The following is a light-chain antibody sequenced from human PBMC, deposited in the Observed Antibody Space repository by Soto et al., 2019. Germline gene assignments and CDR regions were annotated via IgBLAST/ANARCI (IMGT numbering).Light chain of an antibody. CDR2: HAS. J-gene: IGKJ4*01. V-gene: IGKV3-11*01. CDR3: KVRNNSSLVT. Sequence: ILLTQTPATLSLSPGERATLSCRASQNINIHLASYQQKPDQAPRPLSYHASNSATSISAKFSGSRSGTDFTLTIGSLDAEYFAVYYYKVRNNSSLVTCGVVTKVYIK. CDR1: QNINIH.